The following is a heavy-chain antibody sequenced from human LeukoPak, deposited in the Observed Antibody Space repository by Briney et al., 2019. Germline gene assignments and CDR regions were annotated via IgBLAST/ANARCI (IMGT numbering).Heavy chain of an antibody. Sequence: PGGSRRLSCAASGFIFSSYWMHWVRQAPGKGLVWVSRIDTDGSFTSYADSVRGRFTISRDNAKNTLYLQMSSLRAEDTAVYYCIRGTVGAPGNDYWGQGTLVTVSS. J-gene: IGHJ4*02. CDR3: IRGTVGAPGNDY. CDR1: GFIFSSYW. D-gene: IGHD1-26*01. V-gene: IGHV3-74*01. CDR2: IDTDGSFT.